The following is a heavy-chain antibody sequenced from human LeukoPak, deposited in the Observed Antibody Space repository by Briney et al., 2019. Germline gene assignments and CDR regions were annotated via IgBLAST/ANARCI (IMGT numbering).Heavy chain of an antibody. CDR3: ARDCLGSQFWSGYYLGPDNYFDY. Sequence: GGSLRLSCAASGFTFDDYAMHWVRQAPGKGLEWVSGISWNSGSIGYADSVKGRFTISRDNAKSSLYLQMNSLRAEDTAVYYCARDCLGSQFWSGYYLGPDNYFDYWGQGSLVTVSS. CDR1: GFTFDDYA. V-gene: IGHV3-9*01. J-gene: IGHJ4*02. D-gene: IGHD3-3*01. CDR2: ISWNSGSI.